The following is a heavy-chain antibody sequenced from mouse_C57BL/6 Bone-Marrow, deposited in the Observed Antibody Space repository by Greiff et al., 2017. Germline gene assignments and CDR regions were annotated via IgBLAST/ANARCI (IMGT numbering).Heavy chain of an antibody. CDR2: IYPGGGYT. CDR1: GYTFTNYW. J-gene: IGHJ4*01. CDR3: ASGRAMDY. V-gene: IGHV1-63*01. Sequence: VQLQQSGAELVRPGTSVKMSCKASGYTFTNYWIGWAKQRPGHGLEWIGDIYPGGGYTNYNEKFKGKGTLTADKSSSTAYMQFSSLTSEDSAIYYCASGRAMDYWGQGTSVTVSS.